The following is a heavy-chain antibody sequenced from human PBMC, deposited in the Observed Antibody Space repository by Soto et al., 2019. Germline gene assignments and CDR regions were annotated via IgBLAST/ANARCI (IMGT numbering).Heavy chain of an antibody. V-gene: IGHV4-4*02. J-gene: IGHJ6*02. D-gene: IGHD2-21*01. CDR3: ARRESDSLAYYYYGMDV. CDR2: IYHSGST. Sequence: SETLSLTCAVSGGSISSSNWWSWVRQPPGKGLEWIGEIYHSGSTNYSPSFQGHVTISADKSISTAYLQWSSLKASDTAMYYCARRESDSLAYYYYGMDVWGQGTTVTVS. CDR1: GGSISSSNW.